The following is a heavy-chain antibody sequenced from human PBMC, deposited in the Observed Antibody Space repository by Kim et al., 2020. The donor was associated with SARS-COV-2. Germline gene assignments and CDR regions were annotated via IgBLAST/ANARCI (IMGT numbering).Heavy chain of an antibody. D-gene: IGHD3-10*01. CDR2: IYYSGST. Sequence: SETLSLTCTVSGGSISSSSYYWGWIRQPPGKGLEWIGSIYYSGSTYYNPSLKSRVTISVDTSKNQFSLKLSSVTAADTAVYYCATTSVHSYGSGSYEGYWGQGTLVTVSS. CDR3: ATTSVHSYGSGSYEGY. V-gene: IGHV4-39*01. CDR1: GGSISSSSYY. J-gene: IGHJ4*02.